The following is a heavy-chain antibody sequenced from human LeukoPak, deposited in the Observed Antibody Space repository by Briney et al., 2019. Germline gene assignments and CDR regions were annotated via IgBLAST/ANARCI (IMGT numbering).Heavy chain of an antibody. CDR3: AKAYGDYVGSFDN. J-gene: IGHJ4*02. V-gene: IGHV3-23*01. Sequence: GGSLRLSCAASGFNFSNYAMTWVRQAPGKGLEWVSAVTGSTSNTFYADSVKGRFTISRDNSKNTLYLQMNTLTAEDTAVYYCAKAYGDYVGSFDNWGQGTLVTVSS. D-gene: IGHD4-17*01. CDR2: VTGSTSNT. CDR1: GFNFSNYA.